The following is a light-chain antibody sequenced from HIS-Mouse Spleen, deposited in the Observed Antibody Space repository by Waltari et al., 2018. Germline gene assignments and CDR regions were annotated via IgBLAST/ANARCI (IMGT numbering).Light chain of an antibody. CDR1: SRDVGGYNY. J-gene: IGLJ3*02. V-gene: IGLV2-14*03. CDR2: DVS. CDR3: AAWDDSLSGPV. Sequence: QSALTQPASVSGSPVQSITIPCTGTSRDVGGYNYVPWYQQHPGKAPKLMIYDVSNRPSGVSNRFSGSKSGNPASLTISGLRSEDEADYYCAAWDDSLSGPVFGGGTKLTVL.